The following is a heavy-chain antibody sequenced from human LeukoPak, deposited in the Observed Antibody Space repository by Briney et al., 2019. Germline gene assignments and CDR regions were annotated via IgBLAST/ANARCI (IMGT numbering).Heavy chain of an antibody. Sequence: SVKVSCKASGGTFSSYAISWVRQAPGQGLEWMGGIILIFGTANYAQKFQGRVTITADESTSTAYMELSRLRSEDTAVYYCARDLIWHDAFDIWGQGTMVTVSS. D-gene: IGHD3-16*01. CDR1: GGTFSSYA. CDR2: IILIFGTA. V-gene: IGHV1-69*13. CDR3: ARDLIWHDAFDI. J-gene: IGHJ3*02.